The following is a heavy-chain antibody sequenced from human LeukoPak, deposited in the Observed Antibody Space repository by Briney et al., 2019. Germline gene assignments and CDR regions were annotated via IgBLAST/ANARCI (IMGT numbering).Heavy chain of an antibody. V-gene: IGHV3-23*01. CDR1: GFTFSSYW. CDR2: ISGSGGST. D-gene: IGHD6-19*01. CDR3: AKGDYIAVAGTFDY. Sequence: PGGSLRLSCAASGFTFSSYWMSWVRQAPGKGLEWVSAISGSGGSTYYADSVKGRFTISRDNSKNTLYLQMNSLRAEDTAVYYCAKGDYIAVAGTFDYWGQGTLVTVSS. J-gene: IGHJ4*02.